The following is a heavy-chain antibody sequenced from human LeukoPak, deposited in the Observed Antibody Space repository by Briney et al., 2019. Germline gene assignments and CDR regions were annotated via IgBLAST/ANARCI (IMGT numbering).Heavy chain of an antibody. V-gene: IGHV4-59*01. CDR2: VHYSGAT. CDR3: ARPGYRGNPTDDAFDI. CDR1: GDSISGYF. Sequence: SETLSLTCTVSGDSISGYFWSWIRQTPGKGLEWIGYVHYSGATNYNPSLKSRVTMSVDTSKNQFSLKLSSVTAADTAVYYCARPGYRGNPTDDAFDIWGQGTMVTVSS. J-gene: IGHJ3*02. D-gene: IGHD4-23*01.